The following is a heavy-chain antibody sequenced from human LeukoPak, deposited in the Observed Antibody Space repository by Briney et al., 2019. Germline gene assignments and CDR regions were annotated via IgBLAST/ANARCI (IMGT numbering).Heavy chain of an antibody. D-gene: IGHD6-13*01. CDR2: INPNSGGT. CDR1: GYTFTGYY. Sequence: ASVKVSCKASGYTFTGYYIHWVRQAPGQGLEWMGWINPNSGGTNDAQKFQGRVTMTTDTSISTAYMELSRLRSDDTAVYYCARGGSWFQHWGQGTLVTVSS. J-gene: IGHJ1*01. CDR3: ARGGSWFQH. V-gene: IGHV1-2*02.